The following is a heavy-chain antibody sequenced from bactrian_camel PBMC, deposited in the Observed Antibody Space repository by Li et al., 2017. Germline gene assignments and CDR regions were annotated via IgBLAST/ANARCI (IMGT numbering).Heavy chain of an antibody. Sequence: HVQLVESGGGLVQAGGSLRLSCAVSGYDALYLCMGWFRQAPGKEREGVAVIDRRGTIRYADFVTGRFTISKVNAEKTLYLQMSNLKPEDTAMYYCQINDRQRGRGTQVTVS. D-gene: IGHD1*01. CDR3: QINDRQ. CDR2: IDRRGTI. V-gene: IGHV3S55*01. J-gene: IGHJ4*01. CDR1: GYDALYLC.